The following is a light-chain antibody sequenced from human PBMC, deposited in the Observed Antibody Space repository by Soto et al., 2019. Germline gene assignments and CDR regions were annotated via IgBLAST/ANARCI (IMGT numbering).Light chain of an antibody. Sequence: AIRMTHSPASLSAPVGHRVTITCRASHDIRRDLAWFQQRPGKAPKILIYGSSDLQSGVPSRFSGSGSGTDFSLTIISLQPEDFATYFCLQDFDYPWTFGQGTKVDIK. V-gene: IGKV1-6*01. CDR2: GSS. CDR1: HDIRRD. CDR3: LQDFDYPWT. J-gene: IGKJ1*01.